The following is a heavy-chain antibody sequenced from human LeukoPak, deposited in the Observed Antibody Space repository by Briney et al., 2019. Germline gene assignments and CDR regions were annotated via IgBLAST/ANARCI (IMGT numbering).Heavy chain of an antibody. Sequence: ASVKVSCKASGYTFNTYGIIWVRQAPGQGLEWMGWISAYNGDTAYAQKLQGRVTLTTDASTSTAYMELRSLRSDDTAVYYCARESTGGSLEIDYWGQGTLVTVSS. CDR2: ISAYNGDT. V-gene: IGHV1-18*01. D-gene: IGHD2-8*02. J-gene: IGHJ4*02. CDR1: GYTFNTYG. CDR3: ARESTGGSLEIDY.